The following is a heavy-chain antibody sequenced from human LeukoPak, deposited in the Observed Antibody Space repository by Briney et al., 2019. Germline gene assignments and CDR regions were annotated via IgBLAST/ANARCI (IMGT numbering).Heavy chain of an antibody. CDR2: MAYSGST. J-gene: IGHJ6*02. CDR3: SRASGYGLDV. D-gene: IGHD7-27*01. V-gene: IGHV4-59*01. Sequence: SETLSLTCTVSGGSISNFYCNSIRQPPGKGLEWIGYMAYSGSTNSNPSLKSRVTMSSDRAKKQFSLKLNSVTAADTAVYYCSRASGYGLDVWGQGTTVTVSS. CDR1: GGSISNFY.